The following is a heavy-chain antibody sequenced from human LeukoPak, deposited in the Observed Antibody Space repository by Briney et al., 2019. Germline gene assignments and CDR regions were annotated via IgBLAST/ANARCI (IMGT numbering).Heavy chain of an antibody. D-gene: IGHD3-9*01. J-gene: IGHJ4*02. CDR2: IYYSGST. V-gene: IGHV4-59*12. CDR3: ARDLTYYFDY. CDR1: GGSISNYY. Sequence: PSETLSLTCTVSGGSISNYYWSWIRQPPGKGLDWIGYIYYSGSTNYNPSLKSRVTMSVDTSKNQFSLKLSSVTAADTAVYYCARDLTYYFDYWGQGTLVTVSS.